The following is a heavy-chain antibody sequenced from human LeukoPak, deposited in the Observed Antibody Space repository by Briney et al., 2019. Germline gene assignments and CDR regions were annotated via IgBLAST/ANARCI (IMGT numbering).Heavy chain of an antibody. J-gene: IGHJ6*03. D-gene: IGHD6-13*01. CDR3: ARSEQKIAAAVYYYMDV. CDR2: IYTSGST. V-gene: IGHV4-61*02. CDR1: GGSISSGSYY. Sequence: PSETLSLTCTVSGGSISSGSYYWSWIRQPAGKGVEWIGRIYTSGSTNYNPSLKSRVTISVDTSKNQFSLKLSSVTAADTAVYYCARSEQKIAAAVYYYMDVWGKGTTVTVSS.